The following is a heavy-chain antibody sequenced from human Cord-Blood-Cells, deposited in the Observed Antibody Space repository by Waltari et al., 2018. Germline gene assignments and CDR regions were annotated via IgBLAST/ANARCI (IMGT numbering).Heavy chain of an antibody. J-gene: IGHJ3*02. V-gene: IGHV3-21*01. D-gene: IGHD7-27*01. CDR2: ISSSSSYI. CDR1: GCTFHAYY. CDR3: ARETILWGSSAFDI. Sequence: KLVELGGALVEPAGLLSLGCWPPGCTFHAYYLPWARQVPGKGLEWVSSISSSSSYIYNASSVKGRFTISRDNAKNSLYLQMNSLRAEDTAVYYCARETILWGSSAFDIWGQGTMVTVSS.